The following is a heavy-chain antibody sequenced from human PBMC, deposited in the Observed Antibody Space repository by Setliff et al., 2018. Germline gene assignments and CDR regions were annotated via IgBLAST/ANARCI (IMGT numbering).Heavy chain of an antibody. CDR3: ARHLLVQGTYHFDY. CDR2: SNHSGNT. V-gene: IGHV4-34*01. Sequence: SETLSLTCSVYGESFSNNYWSWIRQPPGKGLEWIGESNHSGNTTNHPSLKSRLTMSVDTTKNQFSLKLTSMTAADTAVYFYARHLLVQGTYHFDYWGQGSQVTVSS. D-gene: IGHD3-10*01. CDR1: GESFSNNY. J-gene: IGHJ4*02.